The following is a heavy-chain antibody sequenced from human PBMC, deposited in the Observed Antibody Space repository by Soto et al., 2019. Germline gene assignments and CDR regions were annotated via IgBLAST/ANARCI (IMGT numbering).Heavy chain of an antibody. Sequence: SETLSLTCTVSGGSISSGGYYWSWIRQHPGKGLEWIGYIYYSGSTYYNPSLKSRVTISVDTSKNQFSLKLSSVTAADTAVYYCARTWGLRRYYFDYWGQGTLVTVSS. CDR1: GGSISSGGYY. CDR3: ARTWGLRRYYFDY. J-gene: IGHJ4*02. V-gene: IGHV4-31*03. CDR2: IYYSGST. D-gene: IGHD4-17*01.